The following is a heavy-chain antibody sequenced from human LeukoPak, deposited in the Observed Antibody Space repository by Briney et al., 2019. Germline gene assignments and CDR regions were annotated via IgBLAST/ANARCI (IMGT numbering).Heavy chain of an antibody. J-gene: IGHJ4*02. CDR1: GFTFSNYW. CDR2: INDDGSAT. CDR3: AREILAPGKTHDY. V-gene: IGHV3-74*01. Sequence: GGSLRLSCAASGFTFSNYWMHWVRQVPGKGLVWVSRINDDGSATFYADSVKGRFTISRDNAKNTLFLQINSLRAEDTAVYYCAREILAPGKTHDYWGQGTLVSVSS.